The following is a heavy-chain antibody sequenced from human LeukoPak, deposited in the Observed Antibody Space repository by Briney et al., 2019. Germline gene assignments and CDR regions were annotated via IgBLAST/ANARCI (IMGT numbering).Heavy chain of an antibody. CDR2: IGGGGVTT. CDR3: AREGGGSGLWYYDL. J-gene: IGHJ2*01. Sequence: PGGSLRLSCAASGFTFSSYSMHWVRQAPGKGPEFVSVIGGGGVTTFYADSVKDRFTISRDNSKNTLYLEMGSLRAEDKAVYYCAREGGGSGLWYYDLWGRGTLVTVSS. D-gene: IGHD1-26*01. V-gene: IGHV3-64*02. CDR1: GFTFSSYS.